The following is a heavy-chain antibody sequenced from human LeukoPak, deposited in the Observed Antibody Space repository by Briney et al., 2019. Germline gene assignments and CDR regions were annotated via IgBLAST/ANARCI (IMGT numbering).Heavy chain of an antibody. CDR1: GGSVNSGGYY. Sequence: SETLSLTCTASGGSVNSGGYYWSWIRQYPGRGLEWIGYIYFSGSTFYNPSFESRVFISLDTSKNQFSLRLSSVTAADTAIYYCARQPPGSGSQYRYYFDYWGQGTLVTVSS. J-gene: IGHJ4*02. CDR3: ARQPPGSGSQYRYYFDY. CDR2: IYFSGST. D-gene: IGHD3-16*01. V-gene: IGHV4-31*03.